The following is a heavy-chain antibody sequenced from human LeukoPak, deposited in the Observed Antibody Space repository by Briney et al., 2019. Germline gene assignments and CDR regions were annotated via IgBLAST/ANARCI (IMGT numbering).Heavy chain of an antibody. CDR3: AGGTYSGYDS. CDR1: GGSFSGYY. Sequence: SSETLSLTCAVYGGSFSGYYWSWIRQPPGKGLEWIGEINHSGSTNYNPSLKSRVTISIDTSKNQFSLKLSSVTAADTAVYYCAGGTYSGYDSWGQGTLVTVSS. J-gene: IGHJ5*02. D-gene: IGHD5-12*01. CDR2: INHSGST. V-gene: IGHV4-34*01.